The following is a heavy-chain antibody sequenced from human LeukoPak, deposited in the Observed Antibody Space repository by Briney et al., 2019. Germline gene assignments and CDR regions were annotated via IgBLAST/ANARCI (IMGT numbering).Heavy chain of an antibody. V-gene: IGHV1-69*11. CDR2: VIPFLGTT. CDR1: GGTFSNDA. Sequence: GASVKVSCKASGGTFSNDAVSWVRQAPGEGLKWMGRVIPFLGTTNYAHNFQGRVTITADQDTQTAYMELRSLRSEATAVYFCARGPSSDLRTGFFFGYFRDWGQGTLITVSS. J-gene: IGHJ4*02. D-gene: IGHD3/OR15-3a*01. CDR3: ARGPSSDLRTGFFFGYFRD.